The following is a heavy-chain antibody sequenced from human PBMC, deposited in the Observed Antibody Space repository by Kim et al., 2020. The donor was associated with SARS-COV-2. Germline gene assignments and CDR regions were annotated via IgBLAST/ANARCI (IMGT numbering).Heavy chain of an antibody. CDR1: GFTFSDFS. D-gene: IGHD3-22*01. V-gene: IGHV3-23*01. CDR2: IRATNPDT. CDR3: AKGGFTTFWDS. Sequence: GGSLRLSCAASGFTFSDFSMSWVRQAPGMGLEWVSTIRATNPDTYYADSVKGQFTISRDNSKKEVYLQMNSLRAEDTALYYCAKGGFTTFWDSWGQGTLVTVSS. J-gene: IGHJ4*02.